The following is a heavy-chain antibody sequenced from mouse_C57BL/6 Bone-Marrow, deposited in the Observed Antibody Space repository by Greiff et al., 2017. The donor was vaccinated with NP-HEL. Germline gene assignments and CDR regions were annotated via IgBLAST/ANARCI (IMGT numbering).Heavy chain of an antibody. V-gene: IGHV1-54*01. J-gene: IGHJ1*03. CDR1: GYAFTNYL. D-gene: IGHD2-3*01. Sequence: VQLQQSGAELVRPGTSVKVSCKASGYAFTNYLIEWVKQRPGQGLEWIGVINPGSGGTNYNEKFKGKATLTADKSSSTAYMQLSSLTSDDSAVYFCARAGDGYFFYWYFDVWGTGTTVTVSS. CDR2: INPGSGGT. CDR3: ARAGDGYFFYWYFDV.